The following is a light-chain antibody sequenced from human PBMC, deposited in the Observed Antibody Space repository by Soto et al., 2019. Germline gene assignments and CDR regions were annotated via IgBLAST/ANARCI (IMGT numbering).Light chain of an antibody. J-gene: IGLJ1*01. CDR2: GNN. Sequence: QSALTQAPSISGAPWQRVTISCTGSSSNIGAGYDVHWFQQFPGTAPRLLIHGNNNRPSGVPDRFSGSESGTSASLAIAGLQAGDEAIYYCQSFDSDLSAFVFGTGTKVTVL. CDR1: SSNIGAGYD. V-gene: IGLV1-40*01. CDR3: QSFDSDLSAFV.